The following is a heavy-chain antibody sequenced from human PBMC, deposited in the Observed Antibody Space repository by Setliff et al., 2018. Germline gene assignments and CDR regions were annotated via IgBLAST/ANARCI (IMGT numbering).Heavy chain of an antibody. Sequence: SVKVSCKASGGTFSSYAISWVRQAPGQGLEWMGGIIPIFGTANYAQKFQGRVTITTDESTSRAYMELSSLRSEDTAVYYCARGNYYDSSGYSVDYWGQGTLVTVSS. V-gene: IGHV1-69*05. CDR1: GGTFSSYA. D-gene: IGHD3-22*01. CDR3: ARGNYYDSSGYSVDY. J-gene: IGHJ4*02. CDR2: IIPIFGTA.